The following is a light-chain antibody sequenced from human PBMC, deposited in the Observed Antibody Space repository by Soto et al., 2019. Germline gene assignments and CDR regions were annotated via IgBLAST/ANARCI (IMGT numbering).Light chain of an antibody. CDR2: WAY. J-gene: IGKJ5*01. Sequence: DIVMTQSPGSLPVSLGERATINCKSSQSILYNYNSKNYLAWYQQKPGQPHKLXIYWAYTRESGVHDRFSGSGSGTDFTLTISSLQAEDVAVYYCQQYYSSPITFGQGTRLEI. CDR3: QQYYSSPIT. V-gene: IGKV4-1*01. CDR1: QSILYNYNSKNY.